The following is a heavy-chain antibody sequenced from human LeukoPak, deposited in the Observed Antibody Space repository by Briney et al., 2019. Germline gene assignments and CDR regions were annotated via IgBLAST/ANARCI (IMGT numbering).Heavy chain of an antibody. Sequence: GWSLTLSCAPSGFTFSSYWMSWVRQAPGKGLEWVAIIKQDGSEKYYVDSVKGRFTISRDNAKNSLYLQMNSLRAEDTAVYYCARDWYVWGKGTTVTISS. CDR1: GFTFSSYW. V-gene: IGHV3-7*01. J-gene: IGHJ6*04. CDR2: IKQDGSEK. CDR3: ARDWYV.